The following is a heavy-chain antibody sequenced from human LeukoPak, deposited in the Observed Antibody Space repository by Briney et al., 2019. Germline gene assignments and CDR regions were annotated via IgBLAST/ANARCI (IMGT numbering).Heavy chain of an antibody. D-gene: IGHD2-8*02. CDR2: IIPILGIA. Sequence: GASVKVSCKASGGTFSSYAISWVRQAPGQGLEWMGRIIPILGIANYAQKFQGRVTITADKPTSTAYMELSSLRSEDTAVYYCAREPGGGHFDYWGQGTLVTVSS. CDR1: GGTFSSYA. CDR3: AREPGGGHFDY. V-gene: IGHV1-69*04. J-gene: IGHJ4*02.